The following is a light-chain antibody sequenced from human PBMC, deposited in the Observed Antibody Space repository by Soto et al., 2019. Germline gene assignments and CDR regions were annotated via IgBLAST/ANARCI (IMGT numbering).Light chain of an antibody. CDR2: VNSDGSH. CDR3: QTWVTGMGI. V-gene: IGLV4-69*01. CDR1: SGHNNYA. Sequence: QPVLTQSPSASASLGASVKLTCTLSSGHNNYAIAWHQQQPEKGPRYLMKVNSDGSHSKGDGIPDRFSGSSSGAERYLTISNLQSEDEADYYCQTWVTGMGIFGGGTKLTVL. J-gene: IGLJ2*01.